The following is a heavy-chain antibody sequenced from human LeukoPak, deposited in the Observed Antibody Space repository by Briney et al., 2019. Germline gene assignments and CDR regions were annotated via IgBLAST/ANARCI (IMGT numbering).Heavy chain of an antibody. CDR3: AREAAALDYDSSGYHW. J-gene: IGHJ4*02. V-gene: IGHV1-2*06. D-gene: IGHD3-22*01. CDR1: GYTFTGYY. CDR2: INPNSGGT. Sequence: ASVKVSCKASGYTFTGYYMHWVRQAPGQGLEWMGRINPNSGGTNYAQKFQGRVTMTRDTSISTAYMELSRLRSDDTAVYYCAREAAALDYDSSGYHWWGQGTLVTVSS.